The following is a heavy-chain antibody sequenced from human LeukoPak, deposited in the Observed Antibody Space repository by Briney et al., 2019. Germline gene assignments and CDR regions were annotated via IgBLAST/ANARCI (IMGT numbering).Heavy chain of an antibody. CDR1: GYTFTSYD. V-gene: IGHV1-8*01. Sequence: GASVKVSGKASGYTFTSYDINWVRQATGQGLEWMGWMNPNSGNTGYAQKFQGRVTMTRNTSISTAYMELSSLRSEDTAVYYCARGYGSGIYYYYYYGMDVWGQGTTVTVSS. CDR3: ARGYGSGIYYYYYYGMDV. J-gene: IGHJ6*02. D-gene: IGHD3-10*01. CDR2: MNPNSGNT.